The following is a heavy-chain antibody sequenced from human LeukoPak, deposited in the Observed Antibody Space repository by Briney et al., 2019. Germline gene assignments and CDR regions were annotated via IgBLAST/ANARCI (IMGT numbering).Heavy chain of an antibody. J-gene: IGHJ4*02. D-gene: IGHD3-3*01. V-gene: IGHV3-7*01. CDR2: IKQDGSEK. Sequence: GGSLRLSCAASGFTFSTYWMSWVRQAPGKGLEWVANIKQDGSEKYYVDSVKGRFTITRDNAKNSLFLQMNSLRAEDTAVYYCASQSSGGFFEDYWGQGTLVTVSS. CDR3: ASQSSGGFFEDY. CDR1: GFTFSTYW.